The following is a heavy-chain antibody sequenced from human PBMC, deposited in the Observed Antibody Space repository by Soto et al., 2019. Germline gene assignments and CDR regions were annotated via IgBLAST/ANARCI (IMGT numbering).Heavy chain of an antibody. CDR2: IKSKADDGTT. D-gene: IGHD2-15*01. J-gene: IGHJ4*02. V-gene: IGHV3-15*01. CDR1: GFPFSKAW. CDR3: TKVLRYCSGGNCFTFDY. Sequence: EVQLVESGGGLVKPGGSLRLSCAASGFPFSKAWMSWVRKVPGKGLEWVGRIKSKADDGTTDYTAPVKGRFTISSDDSSNTLYLQMNSLKTEDTAVYYRTKVLRYCSGGNCFTFDYWGQGAVVTVSS.